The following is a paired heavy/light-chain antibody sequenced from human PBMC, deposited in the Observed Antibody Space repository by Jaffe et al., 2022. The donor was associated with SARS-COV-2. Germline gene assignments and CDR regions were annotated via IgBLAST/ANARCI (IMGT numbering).Heavy chain of an antibody. Sequence: EVRLVESGGGLVLPGGSLRLSCAASGFTFDSYWMHWVRHAPGKGLVWVSRINGDGGGTDYADSVKGRFTISRDNAKKTVYLQMNSLRAEDTAVYYCASNLGLIAARLTYWGQGTLVTVSS. CDR1: GFTFDSYW. CDR2: INGDGGGT. V-gene: IGHV3-74*01. CDR3: ASNLGLIAARLTY. J-gene: IGHJ4*02. D-gene: IGHD6-6*01.
Light chain of an antibody. CDR3: QQSYSTPWT. J-gene: IGKJ1*01. Sequence: DIQMTQSPSSLSASVGDRVTITCRPSQTIRNYLNWYRQKPGKAPEVLIYAASSLQSGVPSRFSGSGSGTVFSLTISSLQPEDFATYYCQQSYSTPWTFGQGTKVEIK. V-gene: IGKV1-39*01. CDR1: QTIRNY. CDR2: AAS.